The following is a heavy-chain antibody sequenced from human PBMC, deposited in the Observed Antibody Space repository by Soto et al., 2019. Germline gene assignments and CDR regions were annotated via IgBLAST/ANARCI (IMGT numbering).Heavy chain of an antibody. J-gene: IGHJ5*02. CDR3: SKNGTSWFAA. CDR1: GYSFHNSG. Sequence: QVQLVQSGPELKKPGASVKVSCKTSGYSFHNSGISWVRQAPGQGLEWMGWISINSGYAHYAQKFQDRVIMTADTYTSTSYMELRGQRSDDTAMYYCSKNGTSWFAAWGQGTLVTVSS. CDR2: ISINSGYA. D-gene: IGHD1-7*01. V-gene: IGHV1-18*01.